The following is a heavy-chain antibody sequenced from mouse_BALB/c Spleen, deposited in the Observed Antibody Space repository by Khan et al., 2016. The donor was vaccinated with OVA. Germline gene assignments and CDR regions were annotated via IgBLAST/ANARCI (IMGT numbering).Heavy chain of an antibody. J-gene: IGHJ4*01. CDR2: ISSLAYSI. Sequence: EVELVESGGGLVQPGGSRKLSCAASGFTFSDYGMAWVRQAPGKGPEWVAFISSLAYSIYYADTVTGRVTITRANAKNTLYLEMSSLRSEYTAMYYCARSWAMDYWGQGTSVTVSS. CDR1: GFTFSDYG. CDR3: ARSWAMDY. V-gene: IGHV5-15*02.